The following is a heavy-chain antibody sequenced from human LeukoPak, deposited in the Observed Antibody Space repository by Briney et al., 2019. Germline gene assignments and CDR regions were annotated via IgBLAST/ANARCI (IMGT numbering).Heavy chain of an antibody. J-gene: IGHJ6*02. D-gene: IGHD2-2*02. CDR3: ARDPNHSDVVVPAAIEYYYYYGMDV. V-gene: IGHV3-21*01. CDR2: ISSSSSYI. CDR1: GFTFSSYA. Sequence: GGSLRLSCAASGFTFSSYAMSWVRQAPGKGLEWVSSISSSSSYIYYADSVKGRFTISRDNAKNSLYLQMNSLRAEDTAVYYCARDPNHSDVVVPAAIEYYYYYGMDVWGQGTTVTVSS.